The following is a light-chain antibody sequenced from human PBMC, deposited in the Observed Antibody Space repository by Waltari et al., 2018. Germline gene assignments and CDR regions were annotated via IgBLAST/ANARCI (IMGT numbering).Light chain of an antibody. CDR3: QHSDGPSP. Sequence: DIQMTQSPSSLSASVGDRVTITCRASQTISNHLNWYQPKPGQAPRLLIFVVSSLRGGVPSRFRGSGSETDFTLTISGLQPEDLATYYCQHSDGPSPFGQGTKLEIK. V-gene: IGKV1-39*01. CDR2: VVS. CDR1: QTISNH. J-gene: IGKJ2*01.